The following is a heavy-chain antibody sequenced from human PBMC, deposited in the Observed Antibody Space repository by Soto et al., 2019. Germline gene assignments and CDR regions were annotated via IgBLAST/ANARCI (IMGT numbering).Heavy chain of an antibody. CDR3: ASGLSGDKVDQ. Sequence: PSETLSLTCTVSGGSISDGAYYWSWIRQPPGKGLEWIGHIYNSGNTYNNPSLRSRLTISLDTSKSQFSLNLNSVTAADTDVYYCASGLSGDKVDQWGQGTLVTVS. J-gene: IGHJ4*02. CDR1: GGSISDGAYY. V-gene: IGHV4-30-4*01. CDR2: IYNSGNT. D-gene: IGHD2-21*01.